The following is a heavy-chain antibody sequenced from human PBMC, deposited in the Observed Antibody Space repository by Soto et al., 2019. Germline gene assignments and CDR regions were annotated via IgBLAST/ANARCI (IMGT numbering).Heavy chain of an antibody. V-gene: IGHV3-66*01. CDR2: IYSGGGT. J-gene: IGHJ4*02. CDR3: ATRMTTAPY. Sequence: EVRLVQSGGGLVQPGGSLRLSCAASLFIVSDNYMSWVRQAPGKGLEWVSLIYSGGGTDYAESVKGGFTISRDNSKNMLYLQMNSLKAEDTGIYYCATRMTTAPYWGQGTVVTVSS. D-gene: IGHD4-17*01. CDR1: LFIVSDNY.